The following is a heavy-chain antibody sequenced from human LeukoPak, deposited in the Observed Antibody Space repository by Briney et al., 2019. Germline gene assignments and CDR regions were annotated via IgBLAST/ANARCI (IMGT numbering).Heavy chain of an antibody. Sequence: SETLSLTCTVSGGSISSSSYYWGWIRQHPGKGLEWIGYIYYSGSTYYNPSLKSRVTISVDTSKNQFSLKLSSVTAADTAVYYCARVITMVRGVLLYFDYWGQGTLVTVSS. CDR3: ARVITMVRGVLLYFDY. J-gene: IGHJ4*02. CDR1: GGSISSSSYY. V-gene: IGHV4-31*03. D-gene: IGHD3-10*01. CDR2: IYYSGST.